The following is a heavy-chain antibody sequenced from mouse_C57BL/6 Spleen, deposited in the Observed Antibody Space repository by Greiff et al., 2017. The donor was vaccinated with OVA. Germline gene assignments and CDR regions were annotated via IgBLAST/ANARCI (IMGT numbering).Heavy chain of an antibody. CDR2: IDPETGGT. CDR1: GYTFTDYE. J-gene: IGHJ2*01. V-gene: IGHV1-15*01. Sequence: VQLQQSGAELVRPGASVTLSCKASGYTFTDYEMHWVKQTPVHGLEWIGAIDPETGGTAYNQKFKGKAILTADKSSSTAYMELRSLTSEDSAVYYCTRSRGRLDYWGQGTTLTVSS. CDR3: TRSRGRLDY. D-gene: IGHD1-1*01.